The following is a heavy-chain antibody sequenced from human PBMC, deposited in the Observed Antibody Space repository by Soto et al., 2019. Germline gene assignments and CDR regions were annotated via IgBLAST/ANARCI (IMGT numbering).Heavy chain of an antibody. CDR1: GLTFSSYA. CDR2: ISGSGGST. Sequence: PGGSLRLSCAASGLTFSSYAMSWVGQAPGKGLEWVSAISGSGGSTFYAESLKGRFTISRVNSKNILYLQMNNLRAEDTAVYYCATSSGLWGLQREYIQQWGQGTLVTVSS. D-gene: IGHD1-26*01. V-gene: IGHV3-23*01. J-gene: IGHJ1*01. CDR3: ATSSGLWGLQREYIQQ.